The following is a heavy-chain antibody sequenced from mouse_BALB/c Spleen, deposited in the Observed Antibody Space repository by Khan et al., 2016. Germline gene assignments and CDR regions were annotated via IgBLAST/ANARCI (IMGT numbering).Heavy chain of an antibody. Sequence: EVQLQESGPGLVKPSQSLSLTCTVTGYSITSDYAWNWIRQFPGNKLGWMGYIRYSGSTSYNPSLKGRISITRDTSRNQFFLQLNSVTTEDTATYYCTIYGNYAPWFANWGQGTLVTVSA. CDR1: GYSITSDYA. D-gene: IGHD2-1*01. CDR2: IRYSGST. V-gene: IGHV3-2*02. CDR3: TIYGNYAPWFAN. J-gene: IGHJ3*01.